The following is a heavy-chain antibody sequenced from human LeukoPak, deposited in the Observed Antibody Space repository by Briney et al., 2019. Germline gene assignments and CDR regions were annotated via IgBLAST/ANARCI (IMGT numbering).Heavy chain of an antibody. D-gene: IGHD1-1*01. CDR2: IHPEGNEK. Sequence: GGSLRLSCAVSGFSFSNFWTSWVRQAPGRGLEWVANIHPEGNEKYHVESVKGRFTISRDNTKNLLFLQMNGLRVEDTAVYYCARGDDSSGDHWGQGTLVTVSS. J-gene: IGHJ4*02. CDR3: ARGDDSSGDH. CDR1: GFSFSNFW. V-gene: IGHV3-7*04.